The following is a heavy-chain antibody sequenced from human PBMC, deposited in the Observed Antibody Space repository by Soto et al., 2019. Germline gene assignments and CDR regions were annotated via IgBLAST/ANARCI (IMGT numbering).Heavy chain of an antibody. J-gene: IGHJ6*02. D-gene: IGHD1-7*01. V-gene: IGHV1-69*01. CDR2: IIPIFGKA. CDR1: GGTFSSYA. Sequence: QVQLVQSGAEVKKPGSSVKVSCKASGGTFSSYAISWVRQAPGQGLEWMGGIIPIFGKANYAQKFQGRVTITADEPTNTAYMELSSLSSEDTAVYYCARDNWNYGPSYGMDVWGQGTTVTVSS. CDR3: ARDNWNYGPSYGMDV.